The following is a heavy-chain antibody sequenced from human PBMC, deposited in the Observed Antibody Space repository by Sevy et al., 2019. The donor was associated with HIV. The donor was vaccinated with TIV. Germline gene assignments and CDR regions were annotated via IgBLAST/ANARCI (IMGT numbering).Heavy chain of an antibody. V-gene: IGHV3-7*01. J-gene: IGHJ4*02. CDR1: GFTFSDYW. CDR2: IKQDGSEK. Sequence: GGSLRLSCAASGFTFSDYWMSWVRQAPGKGLEWLANIKQDGSEKYYVASVKGRFTISRDNAKNSLYLQMNSLRADDTAVYYCAREGPVPARLDVYYFDYWGQGTLVTVSS. CDR3: AREGPVPARLDVYYFDY. D-gene: IGHD2-2*01.